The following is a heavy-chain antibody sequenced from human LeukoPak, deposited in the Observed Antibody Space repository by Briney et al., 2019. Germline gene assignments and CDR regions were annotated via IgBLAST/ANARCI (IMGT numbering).Heavy chain of an antibody. CDR3: ARIPSSGYYYSYYYYMDV. D-gene: IGHD3-22*01. V-gene: IGHV7-4-1*02. J-gene: IGHJ6*03. CDR2: INTNTGNP. Sequence: ASVKVSCKASGYTFTSYAMNWVRQAPGQGLEWMGWINTNTGNPTYAQGFTGRFVFSLDTSVSTAYLQISSLKAEDTAVYYCARIPSSGYYYSYYYYMDVWGKGTTVTVSS. CDR1: GYTFTSYA.